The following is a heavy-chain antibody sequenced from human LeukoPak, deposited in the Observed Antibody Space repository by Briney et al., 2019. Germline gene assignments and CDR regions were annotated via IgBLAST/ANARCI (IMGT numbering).Heavy chain of an antibody. CDR1: GGTFSSYA. Sequence: ASVKVSCKASGGTFSSYAISWVRQAPGQGLEWMGGIIPIFGTANYAQKFQGRVTITADESTSTAYMELSSLRSEDTAVYYWVNNINVDTAMELFDYWGQGTLVTVSS. V-gene: IGHV1-69*13. J-gene: IGHJ4*02. CDR3: VNNINVDTAMELFDY. D-gene: IGHD5-18*01. CDR2: IIPIFGTA.